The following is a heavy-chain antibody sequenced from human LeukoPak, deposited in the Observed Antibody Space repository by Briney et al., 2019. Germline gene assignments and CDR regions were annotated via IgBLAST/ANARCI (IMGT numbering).Heavy chain of an antibody. CDR2: INHSGST. J-gene: IGHJ6*04. D-gene: IGHD5-24*01. CDR3: AQFFMDV. CDR1: GGSISSYY. Sequence: SETLSLTCTVSGGSISSYYWSWIRQPPGKGLEWIGEINHSGSTNYNPSLKSRVTISVDTSKNQFSLKLSSVTAADTAVYYCAQFFMDVWGKGTTVTVSS. V-gene: IGHV4-34*01.